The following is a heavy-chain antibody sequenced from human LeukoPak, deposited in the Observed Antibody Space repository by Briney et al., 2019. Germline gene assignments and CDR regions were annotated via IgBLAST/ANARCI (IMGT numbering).Heavy chain of an antibody. D-gene: IGHD2-15*01. CDR1: GFTFSSYA. CDR2: ISGSGGST. V-gene: IGHV3-23*01. CDR3: ASSSVVAATYYYYYGMDV. Sequence: GGSLRLSCAASGFTFSSYAMSWVRQAPGEGLEWVSAISGSGGSTYYADSVKGRFTISRDNSKNTLYLQMNSLRAEDTAVYYCASSSVVAATYYYYYGMDVWGQGTTVTVSS. J-gene: IGHJ6*02.